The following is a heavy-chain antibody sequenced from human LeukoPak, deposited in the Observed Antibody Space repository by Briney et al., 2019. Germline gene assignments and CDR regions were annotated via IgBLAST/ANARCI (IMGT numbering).Heavy chain of an antibody. CDR3: ARDRIHHY. CDR2: ISSSSSTI. CDR1: GFTFSSYS. J-gene: IGHJ4*02. V-gene: IGHV3-48*01. Sequence: PGGSLRLSCAASGFTFSSYSMSWVRQAPGKGLEWVSYISSSSSTIYYADSVKGRFTISRDNAKNSLYLQMNSLRAEDTAVYYCARDRIHHYWGQGTLVTVSS. D-gene: IGHD5-18*01.